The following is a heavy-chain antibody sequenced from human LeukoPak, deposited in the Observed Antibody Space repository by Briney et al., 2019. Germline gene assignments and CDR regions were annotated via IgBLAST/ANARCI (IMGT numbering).Heavy chain of an antibody. CDR2: ISSSGSTI. CDR3: ARVHTSRRDDH. J-gene: IGHJ4*02. Sequence: PGGSLRLSCAASGFTFSSYEMNWVRQAPGKGLEWVSYISSSGSTIYYADSVKGRFTISRDNAKNSLYLQMNSLRAEDTAVYYCARVHTSRRDDHWGQGTLVPVSS. CDR1: GFTFSSYE. D-gene: IGHD2-21*01. V-gene: IGHV3-48*03.